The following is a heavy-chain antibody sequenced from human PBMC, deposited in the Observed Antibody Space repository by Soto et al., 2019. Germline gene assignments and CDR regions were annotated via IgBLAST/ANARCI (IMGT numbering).Heavy chain of an antibody. CDR2: IYYSGST. D-gene: IGHD2-15*01. CDR1: GGSISSGGYY. J-gene: IGHJ1*01. Sequence: SETLSLTCTVSGGSISSGGYYWSWIRQHPGKGLEWIGYIYYSGSTYYNPSLKSRVTISVDTSKNQFSLKLSSVTAADTAVYYCPRAAELYCSGGSCYSGKEYFQHWGKGTLVTVSS. V-gene: IGHV4-31*03. CDR3: PRAAELYCSGGSCYSGKEYFQH.